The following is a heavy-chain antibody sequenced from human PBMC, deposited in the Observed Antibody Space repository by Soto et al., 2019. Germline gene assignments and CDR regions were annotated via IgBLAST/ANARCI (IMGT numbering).Heavy chain of an antibody. CDR1: GFSLSNSGVG. V-gene: IGHV2-5*02. J-gene: IGHJ4*02. D-gene: IGHD5-18*01. Sequence: QITLKESGPTLVKPTQTLTLTCTFSGFSLSNSGVGVGWIRQPPGKALEWLALIYWDDDKRYSPSLKSRLTITQDTSKNQVVLTMTNMDPVDTATYYCAHYGAMVTPFDYWGQGTLVTVSS. CDR2: IYWDDDK. CDR3: AHYGAMVTPFDY.